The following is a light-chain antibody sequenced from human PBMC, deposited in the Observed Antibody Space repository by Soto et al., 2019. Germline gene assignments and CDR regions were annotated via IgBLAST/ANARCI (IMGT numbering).Light chain of an antibody. V-gene: IGLV4-69*01. CDR1: SGHSSYA. CDR3: QTWGTGILV. CDR2: FNSDGSH. Sequence: QSVLTKSPSASASLGASVKLTCTLSSGHSSYAIAWHQQQPEKGPRYLMKFNSDGSHSKGDGIPDRFSGSSSGAERYLTISSLQSEDEADYYCQTWGTGILVFGGGTQLTVL. J-gene: IGLJ2*01.